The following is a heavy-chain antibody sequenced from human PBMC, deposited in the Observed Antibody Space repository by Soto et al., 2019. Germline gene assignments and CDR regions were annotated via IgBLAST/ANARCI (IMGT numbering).Heavy chain of an antibody. J-gene: IGHJ4*02. CDR1: GGSISNYY. Sequence: QVQLQESGPGLVKPSETLSLTCIVSGGSISNYYWSWIRQPPGKGLEWIGYIYYSGSTNYNPSLTSRVTISVDTSKNPCSLKLSSVTAADTAVYYCARHRYSYGVYYFDYWGQGTLVTVSS. V-gene: IGHV4-59*08. CDR2: IYYSGST. D-gene: IGHD5-18*01. CDR3: ARHRYSYGVYYFDY.